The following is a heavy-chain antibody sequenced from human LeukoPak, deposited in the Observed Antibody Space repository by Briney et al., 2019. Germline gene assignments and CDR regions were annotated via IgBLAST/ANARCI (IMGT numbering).Heavy chain of an antibody. J-gene: IGHJ3*02. CDR1: GGTFSSYA. D-gene: IGHD3-22*01. V-gene: IGHV1-69*13. CDR2: IIPIFGTA. CDR3: ARPAKTEYYYDSSGYWSEAFDI. Sequence: SVKVSCKASGGTFSSYAISWVRQAPGQGLEWMGGIIPIFGTANYAQKFQGRVTITADESTSTAYMELSSLRSEDTAVYYCARPAKTEYYYDSSGYWSEAFDIWGQGTMVTVSS.